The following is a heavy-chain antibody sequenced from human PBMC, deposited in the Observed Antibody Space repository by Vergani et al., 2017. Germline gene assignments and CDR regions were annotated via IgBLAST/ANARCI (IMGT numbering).Heavy chain of an antibody. CDR2: FDPEDGET. CDR3: ATDIPLARYGSGRPYYGMDV. D-gene: IGHD3-10*01. Sequence: QVQLVQSGAEVKKPGASVKVSCTVSGYTLTELSMHWVRQAPGKGLEWMGGFDPEDGETIYAQKFQGRVTMTEDTSTDTAYMELSSLRSEDTAVYYCATDIPLARYGSGRPYYGMDVWGQGTTVTVSS. CDR1: GYTLTELS. J-gene: IGHJ6*02. V-gene: IGHV1-24*01.